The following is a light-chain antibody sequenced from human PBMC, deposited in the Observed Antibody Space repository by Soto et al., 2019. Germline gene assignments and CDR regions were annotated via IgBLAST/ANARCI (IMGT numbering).Light chain of an antibody. J-gene: IGLJ2*01. CDR1: SIDVGGYDF. CDR3: SSYTGGSTLEV. Sequence: QSALTQPASVSGSLGQSITISCTGTSIDVGGYDFVAWYQQHPGKAPKLIIYDVTHRPSGVSDRLSGSKSANTASLTISGLQAEDEADYYCSSYTGGSTLEVFGGGTKLTVL. CDR2: DVT. V-gene: IGLV2-14*03.